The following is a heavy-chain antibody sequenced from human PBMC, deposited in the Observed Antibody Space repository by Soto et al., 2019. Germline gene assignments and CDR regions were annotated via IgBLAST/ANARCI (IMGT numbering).Heavy chain of an antibody. Sequence: EVQLVESGGTLVQPGGSLRLSCAVSGFTFSDFYMDWFRQAPGQGLEWVGRTKDKAEAYNTEYAASVRGRFTVSRDDAKNALILEMNSLKIEDTAIYYCARGGGDFYRTSGYYADYWGQGTLVSVSS. CDR1: GFTFSDFY. D-gene: IGHD3-22*01. CDR3: ARGGGDFYRTSGYYADY. V-gene: IGHV3-72*01. CDR2: TKDKAEAYNT. J-gene: IGHJ4*02.